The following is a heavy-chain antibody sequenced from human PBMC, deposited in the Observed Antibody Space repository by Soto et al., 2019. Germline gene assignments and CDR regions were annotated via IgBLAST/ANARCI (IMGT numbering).Heavy chain of an antibody. Sequence: QIQLVQSGAEVKKAGASVKVSCKASGYTFTNYGISWVRQALGQGLEWMGWISAYNDNTNYAQKFQGRVTLTTDTSTRTAYMELRRLTSDDTAVYYCAREGYYYGSGSYSPPRYYGMDVWGQWTTVTVFS. D-gene: IGHD3-10*01. J-gene: IGHJ6*02. CDR3: AREGYYYGSGSYSPPRYYGMDV. CDR2: ISAYNDNT. V-gene: IGHV1-18*01. CDR1: GYTFTNYG.